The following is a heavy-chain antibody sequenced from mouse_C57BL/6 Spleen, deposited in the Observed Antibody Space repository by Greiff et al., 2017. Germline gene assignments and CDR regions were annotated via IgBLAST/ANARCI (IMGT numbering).Heavy chain of an antibody. CDR1: GYSFTDYN. Sequence: VQLQQSGPELVQPGASVKISCKASGYSFTDYNMNWVQQSNGKSLEWMGVINPNYGTTSYNQKFKGKATVTVDQSSSTAYMQLNSLTSEDSAVYYCARGGYYEAWFAYWGQGTLVTVSA. CDR3: ARGGYYEAWFAY. V-gene: IGHV1-39*01. D-gene: IGHD2-3*01. CDR2: INPNYGTT. J-gene: IGHJ3*01.